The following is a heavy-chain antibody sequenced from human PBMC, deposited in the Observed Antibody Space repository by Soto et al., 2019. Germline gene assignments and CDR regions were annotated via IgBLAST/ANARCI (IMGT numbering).Heavy chain of an antibody. J-gene: IGHJ4*02. V-gene: IGHV3-30-3*01. Sequence: QVQLVESGGGVVQPGRSLRLSCAASGFTFSSYAMHWVRQAPGKGLEWVAVISYDGSNKYYADSVKGRFTISRYNSKNSLYLHMNSLRAEDTDVYYCASSPLDYWGQGTLDTVST. CDR2: ISYDGSNK. CDR1: GFTFSSYA. CDR3: ASSPLDY.